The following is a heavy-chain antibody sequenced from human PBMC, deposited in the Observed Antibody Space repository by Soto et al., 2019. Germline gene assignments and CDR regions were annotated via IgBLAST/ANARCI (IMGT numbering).Heavy chain of an antibody. CDR2: ISYDGSNK. CDR1: GFTFSSYG. D-gene: IGHD2-15*01. CDR3: AKVGVLCSGGSCSYAINYYYMDV. Sequence: QVQLVESGGGVVQPGRSLRLSCAASGFTFSSYGMHWVRQAPGKGLEWVAVISYDGSNKYYADSVKGRFTISRDNSKNTLYLQMNSLRAEDTAVYYCAKVGVLCSGGSCSYAINYYYMDVWGKGTTVTVSS. V-gene: IGHV3-30*18. J-gene: IGHJ6*03.